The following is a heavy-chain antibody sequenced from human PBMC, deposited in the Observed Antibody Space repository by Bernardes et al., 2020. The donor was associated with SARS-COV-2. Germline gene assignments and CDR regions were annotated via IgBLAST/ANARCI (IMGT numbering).Heavy chain of an antibody. CDR1: GFAFSYYV. V-gene: IGHV3-23*01. CDR3: AKDLGANYRYVDV. CDR2: ISDSDGST. J-gene: IGHJ2*01. Sequence: GGSLRLSCAASGFAFSYYVMSWVRQAPGKGLEWVSSISDSDGSTSYADSVKGRFTISRDNSKNTLYLQMNSLRAEDTAVYFCAKDLGANYRYVDVWGRGTLVTVSS. D-gene: IGHD3-16*01.